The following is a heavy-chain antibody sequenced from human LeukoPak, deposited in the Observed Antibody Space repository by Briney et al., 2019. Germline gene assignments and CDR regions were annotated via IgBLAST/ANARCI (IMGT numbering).Heavy chain of an antibody. CDR3: ARLPYYYDTSGYYYFDY. V-gene: IGHV4-34*01. CDR1: GGSFSG. Sequence: SETLSLTCVVYGGSFSGWNWIRQPPAKGPEWIGEINHSGNTSYNPSLRSRVTISVDTSKNQFSLKLSSVTAADTAVYYCARLPYYYDTSGYYYFDYWGQGTLVTVSS. D-gene: IGHD3-22*01. J-gene: IGHJ4*02. CDR2: INHSGNT.